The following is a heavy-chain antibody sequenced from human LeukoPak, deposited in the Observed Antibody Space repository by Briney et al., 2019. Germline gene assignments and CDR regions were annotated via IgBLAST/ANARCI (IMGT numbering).Heavy chain of an antibody. CDR1: GDSVSTYY. V-gene: IGHV4-4*07. CDR2: IFMSGST. CDR3: AREYSSLSGKALDY. J-gene: IGHJ4*02. Sequence: KPSETLSLTCTVSGDSVSTYYWNWLRQPAGKGREWVGHIFMSGSTDFNPSLKGRVTISVDTSKNQFSLKLNSVTAADTAFYYCAREYSSLSGKALDYWGQGTLVTVSS. D-gene: IGHD6-6*01.